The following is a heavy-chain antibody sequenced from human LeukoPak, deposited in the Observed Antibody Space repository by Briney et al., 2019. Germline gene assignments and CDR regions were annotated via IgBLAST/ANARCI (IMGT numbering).Heavy chain of an antibody. V-gene: IGHV1-2*02. J-gene: IGHJ5*02. D-gene: IGHD3-16*01. CDR1: EYTFTDYY. CDR3: ARASFWESPINWFAP. CDR2: INPNSGGT. Sequence: ASVKVSCKASEYTFTDYYMHWVRQAPGQGLEWMGWINPNSGGTNYAQKFQGRVTMTRDRSISTAYMELSRLTSDDTAVYYCARASFWESPINWFAPWGQGTLVTVSS.